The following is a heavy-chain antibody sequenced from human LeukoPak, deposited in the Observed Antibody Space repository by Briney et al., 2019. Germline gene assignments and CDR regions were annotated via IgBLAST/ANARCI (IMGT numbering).Heavy chain of an antibody. D-gene: IGHD1-14*01. CDR2: INPNSGGT. CDR1: GYTFTGYY. Sequence: ASVKVSCKASGYTFTGYYMHWVRQAPGQGLEWMGWINPNSGGTNYAQKFQGWVTMTRDTSISTAYMELSRLRSDDTAVYYCASFLPTEKNVFDAFDIWGQGTMVTVSS. V-gene: IGHV1-2*04. CDR3: ASFLPTEKNVFDAFDI. J-gene: IGHJ3*02.